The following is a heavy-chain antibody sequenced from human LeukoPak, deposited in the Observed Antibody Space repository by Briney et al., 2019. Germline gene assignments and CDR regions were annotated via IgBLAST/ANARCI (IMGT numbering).Heavy chain of an antibody. CDR2: INHSGST. V-gene: IGHV4-34*01. CDR1: GGSFSGYY. J-gene: IGHJ4*02. Sequence: PSETLSLTCAVYGGSFSGYYWSWIRQPPGKGLEWIGEINHSGSTNYNPSLKSRVTISVDTSKNQFSLKLSSVTAADTAVYYCARGATYYDFWSGYYSKFYFDYWGQGTLVTVSS. CDR3: ARGATYYDFWSGYYSKFYFDY. D-gene: IGHD3-3*01.